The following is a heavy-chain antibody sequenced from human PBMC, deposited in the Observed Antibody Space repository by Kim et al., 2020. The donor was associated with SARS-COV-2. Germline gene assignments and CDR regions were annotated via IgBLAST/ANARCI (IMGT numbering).Heavy chain of an antibody. CDR1: GYRFTTYW. CDR2: IHPDDSDT. Sequence: GESLKISCKGSGYRFTTYWIGWVRQRPGKGLEWMGIIHPDDSDTRSSPSFRGQVTFSADKSISTAYLQWSSLKASDTAMYYCARVNSWSGGAYFDYWGQGTLVTVSS. D-gene: IGHD6-13*01. V-gene: IGHV5-51*01. CDR3: ARVNSWSGGAYFDY. J-gene: IGHJ4*02.